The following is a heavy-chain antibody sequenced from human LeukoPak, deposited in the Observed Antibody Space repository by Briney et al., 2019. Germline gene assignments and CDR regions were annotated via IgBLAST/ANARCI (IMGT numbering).Heavy chain of an antibody. J-gene: IGHJ4*02. D-gene: IGHD2-15*01. V-gene: IGHV4-59*01. Sequence: PSETLSLTCTVSGGSISSYYWSWIRQPPGKGLEWIGFIFKSGSTNYNPSLKSRVTISVDTSKNQFSLKLSSVTAADTAVYYCARWHLGYCSGGSCYRTKSHFDYWGQGTLVTVSS. CDR3: ARWHLGYCSGGSCYRTKSHFDY. CDR1: GGSISSYY. CDR2: IFKSGST.